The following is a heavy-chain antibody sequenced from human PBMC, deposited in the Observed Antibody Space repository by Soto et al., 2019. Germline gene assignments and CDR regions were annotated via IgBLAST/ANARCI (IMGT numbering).Heavy chain of an antibody. Sequence: QVQLQESGPGLVKPSETLSLTCTVSDGSISSYFWSWIRQPPGKGLEWIGYIFYTGTTNYNPSLKSRVTISVDTSKNQFSLKLSSVTAADTAVYYCARGYCSGGNCLKYYFEYWGQGTLVTVSS. D-gene: IGHD2-15*01. CDR1: DGSISSYF. CDR2: IFYTGTT. CDR3: ARGYCSGGNCLKYYFEY. J-gene: IGHJ4*02. V-gene: IGHV4-59*01.